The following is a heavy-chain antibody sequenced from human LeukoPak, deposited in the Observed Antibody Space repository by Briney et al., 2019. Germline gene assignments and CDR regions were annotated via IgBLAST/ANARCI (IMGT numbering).Heavy chain of an antibody. D-gene: IGHD2-2*01. V-gene: IGHV1-46*01. CDR2: INPSGGST. J-gene: IGHJ6*02. CDR3: ARDIVVVPAAMLYYYYGMDV. CDR1: GYTFTSYY. Sequence: ASVKVSCKASGYTFTSYYMHWVRQAPGQGLEWMGIINPSGGSTSYAQKFQGRVTMTRDTSTSTVYMELSRLRSEDTAVYYCARDIVVVPAAMLYYYYGMDVWGQGTTVTVSS.